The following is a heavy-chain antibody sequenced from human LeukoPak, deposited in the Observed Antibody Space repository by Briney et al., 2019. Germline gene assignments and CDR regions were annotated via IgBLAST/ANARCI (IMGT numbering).Heavy chain of an antibody. D-gene: IGHD2-2*01. CDR3: ARDIRAYCSSTSCYYYYYMDV. J-gene: IGHJ6*03. CDR1: GYSISSGYY. Sequence: PSETLSLTCTVSGYSISSGYYWGWIRQPPGKGLEWIGSIYHSGSTYYSPPLKSRVTISVDTSKNQFSLKLSSVTAADTAVYYCARDIRAYCSSTSCYYYYYMDVWGKGTTVTVSS. V-gene: IGHV4-38-2*02. CDR2: IYHSGST.